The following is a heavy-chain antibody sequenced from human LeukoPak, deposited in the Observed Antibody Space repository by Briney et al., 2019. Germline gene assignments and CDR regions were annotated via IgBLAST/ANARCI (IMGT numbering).Heavy chain of an antibody. J-gene: IGHJ5*02. D-gene: IGHD2-2*01. Sequence: ASVKVSCKASGYTFTSYYMHWVRQAPGQGLEWMGIINPSGGSTSYAQKFQGGVTMTRDTSTSTVYMELSSLRSEDTAVYYCAREGPRYCSSTSCYFGWFDPWGQGTLVTVSS. CDR1: GYTFTSYY. CDR2: INPSGGST. CDR3: AREGPRYCSSTSCYFGWFDP. V-gene: IGHV1-46*01.